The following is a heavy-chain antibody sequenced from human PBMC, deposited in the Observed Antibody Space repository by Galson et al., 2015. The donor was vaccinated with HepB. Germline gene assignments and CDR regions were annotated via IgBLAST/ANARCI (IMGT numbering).Heavy chain of an antibody. J-gene: IGHJ4*02. CDR3: AGRGIAAAGHKCDY. CDR1: GGTFSSYA. CDR2: IIPIFGTA. V-gene: IGHV1-69*13. D-gene: IGHD6-13*01. Sequence: SVKVSCKASGGTFSSYAISWVRQAPGQGLEWMGGIIPIFGTANYAQKFQGRVTITADESTSTAYMELSSLRSEDTAVYYCAGRGIAAAGHKCDYWGQGTLVTVSS.